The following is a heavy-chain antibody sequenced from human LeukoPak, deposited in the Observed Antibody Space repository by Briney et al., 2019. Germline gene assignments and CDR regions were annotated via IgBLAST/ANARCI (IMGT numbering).Heavy chain of an antibody. CDR2: IWYDGSNK. V-gene: IGHV3-33*01. D-gene: IGHD3-10*01. CDR3: ARDSITKGFDY. CDR1: GFTFSSYG. Sequence: GGSLRLSCAASGFTFSSYGMHWVRQAPGKGLEWVAVIWYDGSNKYYADSVKGGFTISRDNSKNTLYLQMNSLRAEDTAVYYCARDSITKGFDYWGQGTLVTVSS. J-gene: IGHJ4*02.